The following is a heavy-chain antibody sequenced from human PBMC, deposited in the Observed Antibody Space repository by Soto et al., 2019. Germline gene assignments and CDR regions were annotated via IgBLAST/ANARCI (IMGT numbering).Heavy chain of an antibody. CDR3: ARQFYGMDV. CDR2: TYYRARWYN. V-gene: IGHV6-1*01. Sequence: SQTLSLTCAISGESVASNSAAWTWIRQSPSRGLEWLGRTYYRARWYNEYAASVKSRIIINPDTSKNQISLQLSSVTPEDSAVYYCARQFYGMDVWGQGTTVTSP. CDR1: GESVASNSAA. J-gene: IGHJ6*02. D-gene: IGHD6-19*01.